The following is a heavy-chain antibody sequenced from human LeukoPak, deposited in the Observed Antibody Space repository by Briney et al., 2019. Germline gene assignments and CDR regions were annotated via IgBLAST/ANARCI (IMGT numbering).Heavy chain of an antibody. CDR3: ARVETGGMVVDY. CDR2: INPSGRST. D-gene: IGHD5-18*01. Sequence: ASVKVSCKASGYTYTNYYIYWVRQAPGQGLEWMGLINPSGRSTVYAQKFQGRVTVTRDTSTSTVYMELSSLRSEDTAMFYCARVETGGMVVDYWGQGTQVTVSS. CDR1: GYTYTNYY. V-gene: IGHV1-46*01. J-gene: IGHJ4*02.